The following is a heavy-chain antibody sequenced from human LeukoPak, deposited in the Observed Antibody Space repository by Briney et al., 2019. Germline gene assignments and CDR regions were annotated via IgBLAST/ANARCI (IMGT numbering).Heavy chain of an antibody. V-gene: IGHV1-69*02. Sequence: GSSVKVSCKASGGTFSSYTISWVRQAPGQGLEWMGRIIPILGIANYAQKFQGRVTITADKSTSTAYMELSSLRSEDTAVYYCARGIAVAGTPSRYYGMDVWGQGTTVTVSS. CDR3: ARGIAVAGTPSRYYGMDV. J-gene: IGHJ6*02. CDR1: GGTFSSYT. CDR2: IIPILGIA. D-gene: IGHD6-19*01.